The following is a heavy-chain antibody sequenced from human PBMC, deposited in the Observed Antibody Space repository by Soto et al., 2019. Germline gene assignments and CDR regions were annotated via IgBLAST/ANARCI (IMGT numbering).Heavy chain of an antibody. Sequence: QGQLVESGGGVVQPGSSLRLSCTSSGFTFSRYGMNWVRQAPGKGLGWVAVISYDGSKTNYAESAKSRFTGSRDNSKNTVFLQMNSLILEDTAVYYCAKDKQQVALSHWFVPWGQGTLVAVSS. CDR2: ISYDGSKT. CDR1: GFTFSRYG. CDR3: AKDKQQVALSHWFVP. V-gene: IGHV3-33*03. D-gene: IGHD6-13*01. J-gene: IGHJ5*02.